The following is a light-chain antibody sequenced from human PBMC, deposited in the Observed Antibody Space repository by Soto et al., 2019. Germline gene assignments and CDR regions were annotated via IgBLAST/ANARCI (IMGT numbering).Light chain of an antibody. V-gene: IGLV2-11*01. CDR3: CSFAGSFYV. CDR1: SSDVDDYRY. CDR2: DGN. Sequence: QSALAQPRSVSGSPGQLLTISCTGTSSDVDDYRYVSWYQQYPGKAPKLVIYDGNKRPSGVPDRFSGSNSGNTASLTISGLQAEDEADYFCCSFAGSFYVFGNGTKVTVL. J-gene: IGLJ1*01.